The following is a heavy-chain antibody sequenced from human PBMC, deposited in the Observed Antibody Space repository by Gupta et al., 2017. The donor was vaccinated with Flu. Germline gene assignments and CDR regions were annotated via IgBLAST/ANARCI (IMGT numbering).Heavy chain of an antibody. CDR1: GAPMTNGADY. Sequence: QVQLQESGPGLVKPSQTLFLTCTVSGAPMTNGADYSTWIRQRPGKGLEWLGYIYYNGITHYHPSLKSRLTISIDTSRNQFSLKLNSVTAADTAVYYCARERKYHHDSSGYYFPEYFQYWGQGTLVTVSS. CDR2: IYYNGIT. D-gene: IGHD3-22*01. V-gene: IGHV4-30-4*01. J-gene: IGHJ1*01. CDR3: ARERKYHHDSSGYYFPEYFQY.